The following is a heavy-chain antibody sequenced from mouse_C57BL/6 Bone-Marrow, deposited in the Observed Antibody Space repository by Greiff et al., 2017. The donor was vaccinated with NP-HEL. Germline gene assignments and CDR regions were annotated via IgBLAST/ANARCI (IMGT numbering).Heavy chain of an antibody. V-gene: IGHV5-16*01. CDR1: GFTFSDYY. D-gene: IGHD1-1*01. CDR3: ARLYYYGSSYYFDY. CDR2: INYDGSST. Sequence: EVQLVESEGGLVQPGSSMKLSCTASGFTFSDYYMAWVRQVPEKGLEWVANINYDGSSTYYLDSLKSRFIISRDNAKNILYLQMSSLKSEDTATYYCARLYYYGSSYYFDYWGQGTTLTVSS. J-gene: IGHJ2*01.